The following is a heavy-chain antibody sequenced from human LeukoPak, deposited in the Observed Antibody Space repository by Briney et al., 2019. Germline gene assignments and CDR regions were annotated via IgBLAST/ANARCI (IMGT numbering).Heavy chain of an antibody. V-gene: IGHV4-4*07. J-gene: IGHJ4*02. CDR2: IYTSGST. Sequence: SETLSLTCTVSGGSISSYYWSWIRQPAGKGLEWIGRIYTSGSTNYNPSLKSRVTISVDTSKNQFSLKLSSVTAADTAVYYCARDAVDSSGYYPTYYFDYWGQGTLVTVSS. CDR3: ARDAVDSSGYYPTYYFDY. D-gene: IGHD3-22*01. CDR1: GGSISSYY.